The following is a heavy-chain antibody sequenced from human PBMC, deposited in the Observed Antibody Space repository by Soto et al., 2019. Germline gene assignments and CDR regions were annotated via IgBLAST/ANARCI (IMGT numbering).Heavy chain of an antibody. Sequence: GGSLILSCAASGFTFSSYVVHWVRQAPGKGLEWVAVISYDGSNKYYGDSVKGRFTISRDNSKNTLYLQMNSLRAEDTAVYYCAKDCQYYSDSSGFDYWGEGTLVTVSS. V-gene: IGHV3-30*18. D-gene: IGHD3-22*01. CDR1: GFTFSSYV. J-gene: IGHJ4*02. CDR3: AKDCQYYSDSSGFDY. CDR2: ISYDGSNK.